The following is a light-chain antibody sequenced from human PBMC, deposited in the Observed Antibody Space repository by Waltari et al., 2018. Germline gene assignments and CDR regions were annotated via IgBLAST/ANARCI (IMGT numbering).Light chain of an antibody. J-gene: IGKJ2*01. CDR2: GAS. CDR3: QQYYTMPYT. Sequence: ILMTHSPDSLAVSLGELATIYFRSSRTVLDSSNHKNDVTWYQQKPGQPPKLLFYGASTRESGVPDRFSGSESGTECTLTVSSLQPEDVAVYYCQQYYTMPYTFGQGTKLEI. V-gene: IGKV4-1*01. CDR1: RTVLDSSNHKND.